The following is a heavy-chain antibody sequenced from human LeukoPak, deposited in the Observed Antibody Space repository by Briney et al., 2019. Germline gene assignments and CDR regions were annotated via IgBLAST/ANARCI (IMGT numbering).Heavy chain of an antibody. CDR2: INPNSGGT. Sequence: GASVKVSCKASGYIFTNYYMHWVRQAPGQGLEWMGWINPNSGGTNYAQKFQGRVTMTRDTSINTAYMELSRLRSDDTAVYYCARDRGRGSNWFDPWGQGTLVTVSS. V-gene: IGHV1-2*02. J-gene: IGHJ5*02. D-gene: IGHD3-10*01. CDR1: GYIFTNYY. CDR3: ARDRGRGSNWFDP.